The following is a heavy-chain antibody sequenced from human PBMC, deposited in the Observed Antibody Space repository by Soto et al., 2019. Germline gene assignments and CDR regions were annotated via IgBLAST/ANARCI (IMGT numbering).Heavy chain of an antibody. CDR1: GFTFSSYS. V-gene: IGHV3-48*02. D-gene: IGHD6-13*01. Sequence: GGSLRLSCAASGFTFSSYSMNWVRQAPGKGLEWVSYISSSSSTIYYADSVKGRFTISRDNAKNSLYLQMNSLRDEDTAVYYCARGGIWVAAAGNWFDPWGQGTLVTVSS. J-gene: IGHJ5*02. CDR2: ISSSSSTI. CDR3: ARGGIWVAAAGNWFDP.